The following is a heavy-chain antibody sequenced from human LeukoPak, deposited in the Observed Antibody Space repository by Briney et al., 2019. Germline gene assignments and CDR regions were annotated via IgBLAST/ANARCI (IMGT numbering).Heavy chain of an antibody. Sequence: GGSLRLSCAASGFTLSSHSMNWVRQAPGKGLEWVSFIYSGGSTYYADSVKGRFTISRDNSKNTLYLQMNSLRAEDTAVYYCASRVEDSSSWYTAAFDIWGQGTMVTVSS. J-gene: IGHJ3*02. CDR1: GFTLSSHS. V-gene: IGHV3-66*01. D-gene: IGHD6-13*01. CDR3: ASRVEDSSSWYTAAFDI. CDR2: IYSGGST.